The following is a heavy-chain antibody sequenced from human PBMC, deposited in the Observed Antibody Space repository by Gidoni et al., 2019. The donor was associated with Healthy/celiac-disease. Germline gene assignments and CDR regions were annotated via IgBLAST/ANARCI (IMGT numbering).Heavy chain of an antibody. CDR2: ISYDGSNK. V-gene: IGHV3-30-3*01. J-gene: IGHJ6*02. Sequence: QVQLVESGGGVVQTGRSLRLSCAASGFPFSSYAMHWIRQAPGKGLEWVAVISYDGSNKYYADSVKGRFTISRDNSKNTLYLQMNSLRAEDTAVYYCARVKQQLVSYYYYGMDVWGQGTTVTVSS. D-gene: IGHD6-13*01. CDR1: GFPFSSYA. CDR3: ARVKQQLVSYYYYGMDV.